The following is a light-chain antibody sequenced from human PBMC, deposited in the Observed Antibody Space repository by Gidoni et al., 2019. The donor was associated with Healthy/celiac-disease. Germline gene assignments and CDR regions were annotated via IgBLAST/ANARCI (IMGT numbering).Light chain of an antibody. J-gene: IGKJ1*01. CDR2: KAS. CDR3: QQYNSYSWT. Sequence: DIQMTQSPSTLSASVGDRVTITCRASQSISSWLAWYQQKPGQAPKLLIYKASSLESGVPSRFSGSGSETEFTLTISSLQPDDFATYYCQQYNSYSWTFGQGTKVEIK. V-gene: IGKV1-5*03. CDR1: QSISSW.